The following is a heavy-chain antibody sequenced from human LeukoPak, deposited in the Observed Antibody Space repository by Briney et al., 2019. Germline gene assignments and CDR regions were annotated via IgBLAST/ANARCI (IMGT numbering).Heavy chain of an antibody. Sequence: PSETLSLPCTVSGSSISNYYWGWIRQAPGKGLEWIGSIYYSGNTYYNSSLKSRVTISVDTSKNQFSLKLSSVTAADTAVYYCARHARPAITMVRGVINYPFDYWGQGTLVTVSS. CDR1: GSSISNYY. J-gene: IGHJ4*02. V-gene: IGHV4-39*01. D-gene: IGHD3-10*01. CDR3: ARHARPAITMVRGVINYPFDY. CDR2: IYYSGNT.